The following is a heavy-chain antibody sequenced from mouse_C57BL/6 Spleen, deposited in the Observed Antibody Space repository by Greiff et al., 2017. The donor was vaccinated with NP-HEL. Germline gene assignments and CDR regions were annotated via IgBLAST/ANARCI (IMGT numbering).Heavy chain of an antibody. CDR1: GYTFTSYW. D-gene: IGHD2-4*01. J-gene: IGHJ2*01. Sequence: VQLQQPGAELVRPGSSVKLSCKASGYTFTSYWMDWVKQRPGQGLEWIGNIYPSDSETHYNQKFKDKATLTVDKSSSTAYMQLSSLTSEDSAVYYCAREDYDYEGGDFDYWGQGTTLTVSS. CDR2: IYPSDSET. CDR3: AREDYDYEGGDFDY. V-gene: IGHV1-61*01.